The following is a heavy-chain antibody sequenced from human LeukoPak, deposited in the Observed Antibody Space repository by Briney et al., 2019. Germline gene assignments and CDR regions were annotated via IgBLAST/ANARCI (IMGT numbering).Heavy chain of an antibody. CDR1: GFTFSTYA. J-gene: IGHJ2*01. CDR3: AKSVPGYFGL. CDR2: ISDNGVYI. Sequence: GGSLRLSCAASGFTFSTYALSWVRQAPGKGLEWVSAISDNGVYIYYADSVKGRFTISRDNFKNTLYLQVSSLRAEDTAVYYCAKSVPGYFGLWGRGTLVTVSS. V-gene: IGHV3-23*01.